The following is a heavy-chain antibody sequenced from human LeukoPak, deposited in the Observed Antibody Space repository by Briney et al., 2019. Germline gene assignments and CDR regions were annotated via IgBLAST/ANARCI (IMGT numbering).Heavy chain of an antibody. CDR1: XXTFXXXX. CDR2: XSGSSGTI. J-gene: IGHJ3*02. V-gene: IGHV3-48*04. Sequence: LSCXXXXXTFXXXXMNXXXXXXXXXXEXXSXXSGSSGTIYYADSVKGRFTISRDNAKNSLYLQMNSLRAEDMALYYCAKDMSFKGGYCSSTSCPLLDAFDIWGQGTMVTVSS. CDR3: AKDMSFKGGYCSSTSCPLLDAFDI. D-gene: IGHD2-2*01.